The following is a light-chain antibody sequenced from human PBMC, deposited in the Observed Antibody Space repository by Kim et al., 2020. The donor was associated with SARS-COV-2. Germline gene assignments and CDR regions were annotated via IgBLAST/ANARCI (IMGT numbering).Light chain of an antibody. CDR1: MDINVGTQN. V-gene: IGLV5-37*01. J-gene: IGLJ2*01. CDR3: MIWPRNAPWVV. CDR2: YYSDSTK. Sequence: CTCPMDINVGTQNISCYQQKPGGPPGYVLYYYSDSTKGQGSGVPCRFSGSKDASASTGILFISGLQSEDEADCYCMIWPRNAPWVVFGGGTQLTVL.